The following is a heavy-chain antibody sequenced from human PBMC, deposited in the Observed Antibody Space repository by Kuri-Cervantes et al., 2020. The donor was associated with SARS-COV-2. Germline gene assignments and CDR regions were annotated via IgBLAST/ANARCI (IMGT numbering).Heavy chain of an antibody. CDR1: GFTFSGHW. CDR3: ARGVRWRSHCDY. V-gene: IGHV3-74*01. D-gene: IGHD3-10*01. J-gene: IGHJ4*02. Sequence: GESLKISCAASGFTFSGHWIHWVRQAPGKGLVWVSRINPDGSYTNNADSVKGRFTLSRDNAKNSLYLQMNSLRAEDTAVYYCARGVRWRSHCDYWGQGTLVTVSS. CDR2: INPDGSYT.